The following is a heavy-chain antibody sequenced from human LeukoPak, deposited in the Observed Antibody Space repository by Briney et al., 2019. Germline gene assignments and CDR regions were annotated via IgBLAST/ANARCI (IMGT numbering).Heavy chain of an antibody. Sequence: GRSLRLSCAASGFTFSSYGMHWVRQAPGKGLERVAVISYDGSNKYYADSVKGRFTISRDNSKNTLYLQMNSLRAEDTAVYYCAKGRYDSSGYYPYWGQGTLVTVSS. CDR1: GFTFSSYG. J-gene: IGHJ4*02. CDR3: AKGRYDSSGYYPY. V-gene: IGHV3-30*18. D-gene: IGHD3-22*01. CDR2: ISYDGSNK.